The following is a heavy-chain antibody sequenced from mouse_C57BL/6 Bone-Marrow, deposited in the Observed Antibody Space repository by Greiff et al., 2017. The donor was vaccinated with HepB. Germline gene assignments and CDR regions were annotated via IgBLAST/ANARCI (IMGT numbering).Heavy chain of an antibody. D-gene: IGHD3-3*01. J-gene: IGHJ1*03. CDR3: TTLRARGYFDV. V-gene: IGHV14-4*01. CDR2: IDPENGDT. CDR1: GFNIKDDY. Sequence: VQLKQSGAELVRPGASVKLSCTASGFNIKDDYMHWVKQRPEQGLEWIGWIDPENGDTEYASKFQGKATITADTSSNTAYLQLSSLTSEDTAVYYCTTLRARGYFDVWGTGTTVTVSS.